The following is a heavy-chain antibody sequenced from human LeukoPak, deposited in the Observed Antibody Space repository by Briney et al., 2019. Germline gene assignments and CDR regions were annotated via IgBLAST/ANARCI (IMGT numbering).Heavy chain of an antibody. CDR1: EFTFSSYA. CDR3: ARNDILTGYYTEAYFDY. CDR2: ISGSGGST. D-gene: IGHD3-9*01. J-gene: IGHJ4*02. Sequence: GGSLRLSCAASEFTFSSYAMSWVRQAPGKGLEWVSAISGSGGSTYYADSVKGRFTISRDNSKNTLYLQMNSLRAEDTAVYYCARNDILTGYYTEAYFDYWGQGTLVTVSS. V-gene: IGHV3-23*01.